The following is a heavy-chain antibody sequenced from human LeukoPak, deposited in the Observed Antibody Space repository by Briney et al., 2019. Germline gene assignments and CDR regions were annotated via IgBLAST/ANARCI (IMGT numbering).Heavy chain of an antibody. CDR3: AKYKYQLLYSGPEDFQN. Sequence: GGSVRLSWAASGFTFSIYGMHWVRQAPGKGLEWVAFIRYDGSNIYYADSVKGRFTISRDNSKNTLYLQMNSLRAEDTAVYYCAKYKYQLLYSGPEDFQNWGQDTLVTVSS. D-gene: IGHD2-2*02. J-gene: IGHJ1*01. V-gene: IGHV3-30*02. CDR2: IRYDGSNI. CDR1: GFTFSIYG.